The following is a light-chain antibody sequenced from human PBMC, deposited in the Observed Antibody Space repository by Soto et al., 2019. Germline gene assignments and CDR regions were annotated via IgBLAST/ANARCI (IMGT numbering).Light chain of an antibody. J-gene: IGKJ5*01. CDR1: QSVSSSY. V-gene: IGKV3-20*01. Sequence: EIVLTQSPGTLSLSPGERATLSCRASQSVSSSYLAWYQQKPGQAPRLLIYGASSRATGIPDRFSGSGSGTYFTLTISRLETEDFAVYYCQQYGSSPPSTFGQGTRLEIK. CDR2: GAS. CDR3: QQYGSSPPST.